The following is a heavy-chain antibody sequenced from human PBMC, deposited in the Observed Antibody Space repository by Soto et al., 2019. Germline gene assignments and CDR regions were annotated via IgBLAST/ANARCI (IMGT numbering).Heavy chain of an antibody. D-gene: IGHD3-3*01. CDR2: IYSGGST. CDR1: GFTVSSNY. J-gene: IGHJ4*02. CDR3: ERGITIFGVVTHFDY. V-gene: IGHV3-53*01. Sequence: GGSLRLSCAASGFTVSSNYMSWVRQAPGKGLEWVSVIYSGGSTYYADSVKGRFTISRDNSKNTLYLQMNSLRAEDTAVHYCERGITIFGVVTHFDYWGQGTLVTVSS.